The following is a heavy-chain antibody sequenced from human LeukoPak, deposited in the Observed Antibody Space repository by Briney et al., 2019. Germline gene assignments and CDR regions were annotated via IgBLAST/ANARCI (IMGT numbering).Heavy chain of an antibody. D-gene: IGHD1-26*01. CDR2: IYYSGST. CDR3: ECIPELPGRDY. Sequence: PSETLSLTCTVSGGSISSSSYYWGWIRQPPGKGPEWIGSIYYSGSTYYNPSLKSRVTISVDTSKNQFSLKLSSVTAADTAVYYCECIPELPGRDYWGQGTLVTVSS. CDR1: GGSISSSSYY. J-gene: IGHJ4*02. V-gene: IGHV4-39*01.